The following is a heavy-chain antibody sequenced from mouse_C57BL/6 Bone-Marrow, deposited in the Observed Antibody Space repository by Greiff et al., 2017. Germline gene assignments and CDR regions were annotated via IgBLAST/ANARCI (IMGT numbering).Heavy chain of an antibody. V-gene: IGHV1-80*01. CDR3: NYGSTAWFAY. J-gene: IGHJ3*01. Sequence: QVQLQQSGAELVKPGASVKISCKASGYAFSSYWMNWVKQRPGKGLEWIGQIYPGDGDTNYNGKFKGKATLTADKSSSTAYMQRSSLTSEDSAVYFCNYGSTAWFAYWGQGTLVTVSA. CDR2: IYPGDGDT. CDR1: GYAFSSYW. D-gene: IGHD1-1*01.